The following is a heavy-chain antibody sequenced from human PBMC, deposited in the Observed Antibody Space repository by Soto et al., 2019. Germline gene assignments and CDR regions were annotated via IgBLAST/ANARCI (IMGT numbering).Heavy chain of an antibody. CDR3: ARGTIFGVVTPYYFDY. CDR1: GFTFSSYG. D-gene: IGHD3-3*01. CDR2: IWYDGSNK. V-gene: IGHV3-33*01. J-gene: IGHJ4*02. Sequence: PGGSLRLSCAASGFTFSSYGMHWVRQAPGKGLEWVAVIWYDGSNKYYADSVKSRFTISRDNSKNTLHLQMNSLRAEDTAVYYCARGTIFGVVTPYYFDYWGQGTLVTVSS.